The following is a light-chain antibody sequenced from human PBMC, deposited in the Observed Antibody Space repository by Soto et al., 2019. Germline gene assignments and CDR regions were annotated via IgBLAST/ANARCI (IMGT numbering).Light chain of an antibody. CDR1: QSVSGW. CDR3: QQYETFSGT. J-gene: IGKJ1*01. Sequence: DIQRTQSPSTLSASIGYRVTITCLASQSVSGWLAWYQQQPGEATNLLIYDASALPRGAPSRFSGSGSGTKFTLTIASLQPDDFATYYCQQYETFSGTFGPGTKVDIK. V-gene: IGKV1-5*01. CDR2: DAS.